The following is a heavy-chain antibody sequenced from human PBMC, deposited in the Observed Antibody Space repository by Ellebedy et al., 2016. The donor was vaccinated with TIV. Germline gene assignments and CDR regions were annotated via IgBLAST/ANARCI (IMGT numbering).Heavy chain of an antibody. CDR3: AKGSSSGFNYDRVGFQY. J-gene: IGHJ4*02. Sequence: PGGSLRLSCAASGFTFGSFAMHWVRQAPGKGLEWLSVISAGGSSTYHADSVRGRFTITRDNSKNTLSLQINRLRPEDTAVYYCAKGSSSGFNYDRVGFQYWGQGTLVTVSS. CDR1: GFTFGSFA. V-gene: IGHV3-23*01. CDR2: ISAGGSST. D-gene: IGHD3-16*01.